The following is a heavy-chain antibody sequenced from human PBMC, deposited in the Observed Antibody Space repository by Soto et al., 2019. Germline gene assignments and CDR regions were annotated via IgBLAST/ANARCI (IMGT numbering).Heavy chain of an antibody. CDR1: GFTFSGSA. J-gene: IGHJ5*02. V-gene: IGHV3-73*01. D-gene: IGHD3-10*01. CDR2: IRSKANSYAT. Sequence: PGGSLRLSCAASGFTFSGSAMHWVRQASGKGLEWVGRIRSKANSYATAYAASVKGRFTISRDDSKNTAYLQMNSLKTEDTAVYYCAKIEGFGMVRFNWFDPWGQGTLVTVSS. CDR3: AKIEGFGMVRFNWFDP.